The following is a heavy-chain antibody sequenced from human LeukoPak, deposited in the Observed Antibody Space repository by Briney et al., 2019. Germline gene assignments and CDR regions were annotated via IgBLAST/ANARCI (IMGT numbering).Heavy chain of an antibody. CDR2: INPKNAGT. J-gene: IGHJ5*02. D-gene: IGHD2-15*01. Sequence: ASVKVSCTASGYSFTDYYIHWLRQAPGQGHEWMGWINPKNAGTNFAQKFEGRVTMTRDTSISTVYMELTRLRSDDTAVYYCARDQYCSGGNCYQQCNWFGPWGQGALVTVSS. V-gene: IGHV1-2*02. CDR3: ARDQYCSGGNCYQQCNWFGP. CDR1: GYSFTDYY.